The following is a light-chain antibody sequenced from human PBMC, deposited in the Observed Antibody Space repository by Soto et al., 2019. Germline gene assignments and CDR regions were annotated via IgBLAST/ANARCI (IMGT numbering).Light chain of an antibody. CDR1: SSDVDTYIY. CDR3: GSYAGGNNPYV. CDR2: EAN. V-gene: IGLV2-8*01. Sequence: QSVLPQPPSASGSPGQSVTISCTGTSSDVDTYIYVSWYQHHPGKAPKLIIYEANKRPSGVPDRFSGSKSGDTASLTVSGLQAEDEADYYCGSYAGGNNPYVFGTGTKVTVL. J-gene: IGLJ1*01.